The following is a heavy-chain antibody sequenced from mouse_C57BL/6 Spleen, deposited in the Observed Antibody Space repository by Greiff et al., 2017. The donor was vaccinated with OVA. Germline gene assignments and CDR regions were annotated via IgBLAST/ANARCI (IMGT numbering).Heavy chain of an antibody. Sequence: EVKLMESGGGLVKPGGSLKLSCAASGFTFSSYAMSWVRQTPEKRLEWVATISDGGSYTYYPDNVKGRFTISRDNAKNNLYLQMSHLKSEDTAMYYCARGAGLRDWFAYWGQGTLVTVSA. J-gene: IGHJ3*01. CDR1: GFTFSSYA. CDR3: ARGAGLRDWFAY. V-gene: IGHV5-4*03. CDR2: ISDGGSYT. D-gene: IGHD2-2*01.